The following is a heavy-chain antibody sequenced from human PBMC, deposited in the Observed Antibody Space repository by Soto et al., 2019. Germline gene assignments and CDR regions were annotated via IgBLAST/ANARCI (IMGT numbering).Heavy chain of an antibody. Sequence: QVQLQQWGAGLLKPSETLSLTCAVYGGSFSGYYWSWIRQPPGKGLEWIGEINHSGSTNYNPSLNSRVTISVDTSKNQFSLKLSSVTAADTAVYYCARGLRIGPPVDYWGQGTLVTVSS. CDR2: INHSGST. CDR1: GGSFSGYY. J-gene: IGHJ4*02. D-gene: IGHD2-15*01. V-gene: IGHV4-34*01. CDR3: ARGLRIGPPVDY.